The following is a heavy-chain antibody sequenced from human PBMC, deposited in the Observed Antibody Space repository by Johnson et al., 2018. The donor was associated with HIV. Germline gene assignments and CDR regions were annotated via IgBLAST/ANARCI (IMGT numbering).Heavy chain of an antibody. CDR3: AREWELLNYAFDM. J-gene: IGHJ3*02. V-gene: IGHV3-23*04. CDR2: ISASGGST. D-gene: IGHD1-26*01. Sequence: VQLVESGGGLVQPGGSLRLSCAASGFTFSSYAMSWVRQAPGKGLEWVSGISASGGSTYDADSVKGRFTISRDNSKNTLYLQMNSLRAEDTAVYYCAREWELLNYAFDMWGQGTLVTVPA. CDR1: GFTFSSYA.